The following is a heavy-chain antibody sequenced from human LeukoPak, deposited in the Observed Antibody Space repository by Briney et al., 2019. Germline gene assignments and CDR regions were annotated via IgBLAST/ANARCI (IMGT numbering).Heavy chain of an antibody. CDR2: INHSGST. V-gene: IGHV4-34*01. CDR1: GGSFSGYY. Sequence: SETLSLTCVVYGGSFSGYYWSWIRQPPGKGLEWIGEINHSGSTNYNPSLKSRVTISVDTSKNQFSLKLSSVTAADTAVYYCARGRGYCSSTSCYRFDPWGQGTLVTVSS. CDR3: ARGRGYCSSTSCYRFDP. J-gene: IGHJ5*02. D-gene: IGHD2-2*01.